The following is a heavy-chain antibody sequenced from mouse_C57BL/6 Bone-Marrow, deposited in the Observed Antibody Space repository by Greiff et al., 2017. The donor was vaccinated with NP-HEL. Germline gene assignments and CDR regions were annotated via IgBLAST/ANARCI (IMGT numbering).Heavy chain of an antibody. J-gene: IGHJ4*01. CDR3: ARFGNSFFYAMDY. CDR1: GYTFTSYG. D-gene: IGHD2-1*01. CDR2: IYPRSGNT. V-gene: IGHV1-81*01. Sequence: QVQLKQSGAELARPGASVKLSCKASGYTFTSYGISWVKQRTGQGLEWIGEIYPRSGNTYYNEKFKGKATLTADKSSSTAYMELRSLTSEDSAVDFCARFGNSFFYAMDYWGQGTSVTVSS.